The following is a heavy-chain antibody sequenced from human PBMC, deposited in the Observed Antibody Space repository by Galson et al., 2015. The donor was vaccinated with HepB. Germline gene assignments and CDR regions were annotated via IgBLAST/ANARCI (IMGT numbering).Heavy chain of an antibody. V-gene: IGHV3-7*01. D-gene: IGHD2-21*01. CDR2: IKPDGTTT. J-gene: IGHJ3*02. CDR3: ARGFQNACDI. CDR1: GFTFSIYW. Sequence: SLRLSCAASGFTFSIYWMNGVRQAPGTGLEWLANIKPDGTTTYYVDSVKGRFTISKDNVKNSLYLQMSSLRAEDTAVYYWARGFQNACDIWGHGTVVSLSS.